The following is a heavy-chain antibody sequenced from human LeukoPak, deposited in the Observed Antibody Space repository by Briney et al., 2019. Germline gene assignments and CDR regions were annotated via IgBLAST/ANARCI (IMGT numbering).Heavy chain of an antibody. CDR1: GFTFSNYG. V-gene: IGHV3-33*01. D-gene: IGHD3-10*01. CDR3: ARDFYVGSKSYYIGY. J-gene: IGHJ4*01. Sequence: GGSLRLSCAASGFTFSNYGMHWVRQAPGKGLEWVAVIWYDGSNKYYADSVKGRLTISRDNSKNTVYLQMNSLRAEDTAMYYCARDFYVGSKSYYIGYWGQGTLGTVSS. CDR2: IWYDGSNK.